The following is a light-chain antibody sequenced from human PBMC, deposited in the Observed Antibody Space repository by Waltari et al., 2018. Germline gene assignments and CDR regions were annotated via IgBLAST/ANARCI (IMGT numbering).Light chain of an antibody. J-gene: IGLJ2*01. CDR2: EVN. CDR1: NNDLGSYNL. V-gene: IGLV2-23*02. Sequence: QSALTQPASVSGSPGQSITISCTGTNNDLGSYNLVSWYQQHPGKAPKVIIFEVNKRPAGVSNRFSGSKSVNTASLTVSGLHPEDEADYYCCSYAGTPRVVFGGGTKLTVL. CDR3: CSYAGTPRVV.